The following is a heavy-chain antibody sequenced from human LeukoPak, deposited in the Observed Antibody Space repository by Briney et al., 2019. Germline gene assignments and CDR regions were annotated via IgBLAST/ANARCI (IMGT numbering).Heavy chain of an antibody. CDR3: AKGLRFSMNNAFDI. CDR1: GFTFSDYS. J-gene: IGHJ3*02. D-gene: IGHD3-3*02. Sequence: GGSLRLSCAASGFTFSDYSMNWVRQAPGKGLEWVASISSSSPYIYYTDSVKGRFTISRDNAKNSLYLQMNSLRAEDTAVYYCAKGLRFSMNNAFDIWGQGTMVTVSS. CDR2: ISSSSPYI. V-gene: IGHV3-21*01.